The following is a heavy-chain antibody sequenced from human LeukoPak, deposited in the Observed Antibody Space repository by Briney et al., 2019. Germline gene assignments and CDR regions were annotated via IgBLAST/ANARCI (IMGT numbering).Heavy chain of an antibody. J-gene: IGHJ4*02. D-gene: IGHD3-22*01. Sequence: GGSLRLSCAASGFTFSSCSMNWVRQAPGKGLEWVSSISSSSSYIYYADSVKGRFTISRDNAKNSLYLQMNSLRAEDTAVYYCARSNLPISSYYYYWGQGTLVTVSS. CDR3: ARSNLPISSYYYY. V-gene: IGHV3-21*01. CDR2: ISSSSSYI. CDR1: GFTFSSCS.